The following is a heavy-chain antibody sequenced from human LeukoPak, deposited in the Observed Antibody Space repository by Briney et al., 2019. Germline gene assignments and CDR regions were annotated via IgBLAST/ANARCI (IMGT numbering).Heavy chain of an antibody. D-gene: IGHD1-14*01. V-gene: IGHV1-69*01. Sequence: ASVKVSCKASGGTFSSYAISWVRQAPGQGLEWMGGIIPIFGTANYAQKFQGRVTITPDESTSTAYMELSSLRSEDTAVYYCARDPLDDRKRAFDYWCQGTLVTVSS. CDR1: GGTFSSYA. CDR2: IIPIFGTA. J-gene: IGHJ4*02. CDR3: ARDPLDDRKRAFDY.